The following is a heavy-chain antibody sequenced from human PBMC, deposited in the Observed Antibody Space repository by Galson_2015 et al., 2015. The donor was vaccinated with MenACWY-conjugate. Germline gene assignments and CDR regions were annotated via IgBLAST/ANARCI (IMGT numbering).Heavy chain of an antibody. CDR2: ISGSGGRT. CDR1: GFTFTTYA. V-gene: IGHV3-23*01. J-gene: IGHJ4*02. CDR3: AKDRLADAGTIDY. Sequence: SLRLSCAASGFTFTTYAMSWVRQAPGKGLEWVSAISGSGGRTYYADSVKGRFTISRDNSKNTLYLQMNSLRAEDTAVYYCAKDRLADAGTIDYWGQGILVTVSS. D-gene: IGHD1-7*01.